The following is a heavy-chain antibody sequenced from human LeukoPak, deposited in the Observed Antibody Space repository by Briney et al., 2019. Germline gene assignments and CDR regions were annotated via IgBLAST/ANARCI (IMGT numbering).Heavy chain of an antibody. V-gene: IGHV3-30*04. D-gene: IGHD3-22*01. Sequence: GGSLRLSCAASGFTFSSSAMSWVRQAPGKGLEWVAVISYDGSNKYYADSVKGRFTISRDNSKNTLYLQMNSLRAEDTAVYYCARSYYDSSGYYLYHFDYWGQGTLVTVSS. CDR3: ARSYYDSSGYYLYHFDY. CDR2: ISYDGSNK. CDR1: GFTFSSSA. J-gene: IGHJ4*02.